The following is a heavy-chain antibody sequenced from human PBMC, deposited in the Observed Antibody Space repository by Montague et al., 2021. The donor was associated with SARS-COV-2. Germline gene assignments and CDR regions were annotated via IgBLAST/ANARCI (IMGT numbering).Heavy chain of an antibody. D-gene: IGHD7-27*01. CDR1: GVSVSSRAAA. CDR3: ARDSELGNEALDI. J-gene: IGHJ3*02. CDR2: TFYRSTFYH. Sequence: CAISGVSVSSRAAAWYWIRQSPSRGLEWLGRTFYRSTFYHDYAPSAKSRIIINADTSKNQFSLQLSSVTPDDTAVYYCARDSELGNEALDIWGRGTMVTASS. V-gene: IGHV6-1*01.